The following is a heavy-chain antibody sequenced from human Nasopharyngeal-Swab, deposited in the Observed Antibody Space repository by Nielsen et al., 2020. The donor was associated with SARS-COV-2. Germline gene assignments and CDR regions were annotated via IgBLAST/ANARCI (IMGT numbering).Heavy chain of an antibody. V-gene: IGHV3-48*02. CDR2: ISFSSSTS. CDR3: ARDVAIVVATREN. J-gene: IGHJ4*02. D-gene: IGHD1-26*01. CDR1: EFTMSRNG. Sequence: GESLKISCAASEFTMSRNGMHWVRQAPGKGLEWVAYISFSSSTSYYADSVKGRLPISRENPKNSLYMQMNSLRDEDTALYYCARDVAIVVATRENWGQGTLVTVSS.